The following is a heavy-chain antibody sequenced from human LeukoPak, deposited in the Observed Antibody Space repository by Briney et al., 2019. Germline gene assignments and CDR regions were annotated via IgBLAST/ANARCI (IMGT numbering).Heavy chain of an antibody. CDR2: IYTSGST. V-gene: IGHV4-61*02. CDR3: ARSYSRFYYYYMDV. J-gene: IGHJ6*03. Sequence: SETLSLTCTVSGGSISSGSYYWSWLRQPAGKGLEWIGRIYTSGSTHYNPSLKSRVTISVDTSKNRFSLKLSSVTAADTAVYYCARSYSRFYYYYMDVWGKGTTVTVSS. D-gene: IGHD6-13*01. CDR1: GGSISSGSYY.